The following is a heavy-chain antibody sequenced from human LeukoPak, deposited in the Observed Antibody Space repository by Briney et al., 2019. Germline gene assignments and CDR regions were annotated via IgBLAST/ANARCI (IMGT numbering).Heavy chain of an antibody. V-gene: IGHV3-11*01. Sequence: GGSLRLSCAASGFTFSDYYMSWIRQAPGKGLEWVSYISSSGSTIYYADSVMGRFTIFRDNAKNSLYLQMNSLRAEDTAVYYRARGTRGYYDILTGYYLSDMDVWGQGTTVTVSS. J-gene: IGHJ6*02. D-gene: IGHD3-9*01. CDR3: ARGTRGYYDILTGYYLSDMDV. CDR1: GFTFSDYY. CDR2: ISSSGSTI.